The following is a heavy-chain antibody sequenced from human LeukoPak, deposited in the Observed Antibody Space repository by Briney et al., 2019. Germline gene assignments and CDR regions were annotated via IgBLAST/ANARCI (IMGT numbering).Heavy chain of an antibody. Sequence: GGSLRLSCAASGFTLSSSALSWVRQAPGKGPEWVSSISGGVSTYYADSVKGRFTISRDSSKNTLYLQMDSLRADDTARYYCTKIGSHCYFELWGRGTLVTVSS. CDR1: GFTLSSSA. CDR3: TKIGSHCYFEL. CDR2: ISGGVST. J-gene: IGHJ2*01. V-gene: IGHV3-23*01.